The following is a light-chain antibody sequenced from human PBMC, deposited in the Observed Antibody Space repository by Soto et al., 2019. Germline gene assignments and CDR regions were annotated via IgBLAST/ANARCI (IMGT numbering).Light chain of an antibody. CDR1: SSDVGSYNL. CDR3: CSYAGSSTYF. CDR2: EVS. V-gene: IGLV2-23*02. J-gene: IGLJ1*01. Sequence: QSVLTQPASVSGSPGQSITISCTGTSSDVGSYNLVSWYQQHPGKAPKLMISEVSKRPSGVSNRFSGSKSGNTASLRISGLQAEDEADCYCCSYAGSSTYFFGTGTKLTVL.